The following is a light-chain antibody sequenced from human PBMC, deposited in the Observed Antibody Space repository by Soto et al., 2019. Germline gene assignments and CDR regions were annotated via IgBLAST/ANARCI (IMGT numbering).Light chain of an antibody. V-gene: IGKV3-20*01. CDR1: QTVSNY. Sequence: EFVLTQSPGTLSLSPGERATLCCRASQTVSNYLAWYQQKPGQAPRLLIYGASNRATGIPDRFSGSGSGTDFTLTISRLEPEDFAVYYCQQYGSSGTFGQGTKVDIK. CDR2: GAS. J-gene: IGKJ1*01. CDR3: QQYGSSGT.